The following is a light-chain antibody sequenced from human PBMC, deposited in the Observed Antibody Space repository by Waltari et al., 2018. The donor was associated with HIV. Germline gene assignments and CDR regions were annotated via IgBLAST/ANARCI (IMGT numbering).Light chain of an antibody. Sequence: QSALTQPRSVSGSPGQSVTLSCTGTSSDVGGYKYVSWYQQHPAKAPKLMIYDVTKRPSGVPDRCSGSKSVNTASLTISGLEAEDEADYYCCSYAGSYTLVFGGGTKLTVL. CDR3: CSYAGSYTLV. J-gene: IGLJ3*02. V-gene: IGLV2-11*01. CDR2: DVT. CDR1: SSDVGGYKY.